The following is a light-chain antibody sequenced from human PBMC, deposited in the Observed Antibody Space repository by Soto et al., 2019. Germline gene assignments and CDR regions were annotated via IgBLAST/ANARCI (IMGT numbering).Light chain of an antibody. V-gene: IGKV1-5*03. Sequence: DLPMTQSPSTLSASVGEIVTITCRASQSISSWLTWYQQKPGKAPKLMIYKASSLESGVPSRFSGSGSGTECTLTISSLQPDDFATYYCQQYNSYSWTFGQGTKVDIK. J-gene: IGKJ1*01. CDR1: QSISSW. CDR2: KAS. CDR3: QQYNSYSWT.